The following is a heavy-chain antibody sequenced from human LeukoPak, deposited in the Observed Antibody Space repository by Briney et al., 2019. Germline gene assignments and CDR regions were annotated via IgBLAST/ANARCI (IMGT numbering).Heavy chain of an antibody. CDR1: GFTFSSYA. CDR3: ARDPPEEQWLFFDY. D-gene: IGHD6-19*01. Sequence: GGSLRLSCAASGFTFSSYAMHWVRQAPGKGLEWVAVISYDGSNKYYADSVKGRFTISRDNSKNTLYLQMNSLRAEDTAVYYCARDPPEEQWLFFDYWGQGTLVTVSS. V-gene: IGHV3-30-3*01. J-gene: IGHJ4*02. CDR2: ISYDGSNK.